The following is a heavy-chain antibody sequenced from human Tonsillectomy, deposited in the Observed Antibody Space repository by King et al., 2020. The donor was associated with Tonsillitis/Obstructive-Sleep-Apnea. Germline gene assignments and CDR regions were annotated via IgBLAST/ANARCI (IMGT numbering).Heavy chain of an antibody. CDR2: ISSSSSYI. J-gene: IGHJ3*02. D-gene: IGHD3-22*01. CDR1: GFTFSSYS. CDR3: ARDVSPSVDSSGYYDAFDI. Sequence: VQLVESGGGLVKPGGSLRLSCAASGFTFSSYSMNWVRQAPGKGLEWVSSISSSSSYIYYADSVKGRFTFSRDNAKNSLYLQMNSLRAEDTAVYYCARDVSPSVDSSGYYDAFDIWGQGTMVTVSS. V-gene: IGHV3-21*01.